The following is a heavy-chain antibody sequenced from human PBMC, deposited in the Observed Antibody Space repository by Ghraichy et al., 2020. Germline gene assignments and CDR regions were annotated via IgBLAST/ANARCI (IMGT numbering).Heavy chain of an antibody. CDR1: GFTFSNFY. Sequence: LTCAASGFTFSNFYMSWVRQAPGKGLEWVANIKEDGSEKYYVDSVKGRFTISRDNAKSSLYLQMNSLRTEDTAMYYCAKDGEYSSAWNDYWGQGTLVTVSS. CDR2: IKEDGSEK. V-gene: IGHV3-7*01. D-gene: IGHD6-19*01. CDR3: AKDGEYSSAWNDY. J-gene: IGHJ4*02.